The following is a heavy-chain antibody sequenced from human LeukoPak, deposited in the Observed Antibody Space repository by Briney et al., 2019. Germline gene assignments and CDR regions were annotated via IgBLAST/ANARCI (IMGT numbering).Heavy chain of an antibody. Sequence: GGSLRLSCAASGFTFDDYGMSWVRHAPGKGLEWVSGINWNGGSTGYADSVKGRFTISRDNAKNSLYLQMNSLRAEDTALYYCALGYYDFWSGYLDYWGQGNLVTVSS. CDR2: INWNGGST. D-gene: IGHD3-3*01. J-gene: IGHJ4*02. CDR1: GFTFDDYG. CDR3: ALGYYDFWSGYLDY. V-gene: IGHV3-20*04.